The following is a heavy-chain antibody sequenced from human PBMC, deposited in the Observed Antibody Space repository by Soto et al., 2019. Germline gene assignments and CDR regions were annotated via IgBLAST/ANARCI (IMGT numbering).Heavy chain of an antibody. D-gene: IGHD3-22*01. CDR1: SGSFSGYY. CDR2: LYQGLSI. Sequence: PSETLSLTCAVYSGSFSGYYWSWIRQPPGKGLEWIGELYQGLSIIYNPSLESRVTISGDSSKNQFSLKLRSVTAADTAVYYCAKDPPYYYYDSSGYYYDYWGQGTLVTV. J-gene: IGHJ4*02. V-gene: IGHV4-34*01. CDR3: AKDPPYYYYDSSGYYYDY.